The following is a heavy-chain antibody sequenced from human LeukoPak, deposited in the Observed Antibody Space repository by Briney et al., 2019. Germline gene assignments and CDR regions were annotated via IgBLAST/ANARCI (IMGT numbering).Heavy chain of an antibody. CDR2: IRPDSSNK. CDR3: AKVPLSSSGWDREYYFDY. V-gene: IGHV3-30*02. J-gene: IGHJ4*02. D-gene: IGHD6-19*01. Sequence: GGSLRLSCAASGFTFSSYGMHWVRQAPGKGPEWVAFIRPDSSNKYYADSVKGRFTISRDNSKNTLYLQMNSLRAEDTAVYYCAKVPLSSSGWDREYYFDYWGQGTLVTVSS. CDR1: GFTFSSYG.